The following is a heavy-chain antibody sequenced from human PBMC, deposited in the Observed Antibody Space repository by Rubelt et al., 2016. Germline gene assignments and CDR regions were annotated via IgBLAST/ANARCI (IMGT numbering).Heavy chain of an antibody. J-gene: IGHJ3*02. CDR1: GGSFSGYY. Sequence: QVQLQQWGAGLLKPSETLSLTCAVYGGSFSGYYWSWIRQPPGKGLEWIGYIYYSGSTNYNPSLESRVSISVDTSKNQFSLKLSSVTAADTAMYYCARTYYDILTGYYHAFDIWGQGTMVTVSS. V-gene: IGHV4-34*11. CDR2: IYYSGST. CDR3: ARTYYDILTGYYHAFDI. D-gene: IGHD3-9*01.